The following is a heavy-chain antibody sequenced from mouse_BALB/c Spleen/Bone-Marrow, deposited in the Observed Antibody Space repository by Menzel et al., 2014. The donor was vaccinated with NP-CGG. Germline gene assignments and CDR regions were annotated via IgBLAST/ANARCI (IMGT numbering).Heavy chain of an antibody. D-gene: IGHD2-2*01. CDR3: ARSRDGYDSFAY. CDR2: INPSTGYT. Sequence: VKLVESGAELAKPGASVKMSCKASGYTFTSYWMHWVKQRPGQGLEWIGYINPSTGYTEYNQKFKDKATLTAGKSSSTAYMQLSSLTSEDSAVYYCARSRDGYDSFAYWGQGTLVTVSA. V-gene: IGHV1-7*01. CDR1: GYTFTSYW. J-gene: IGHJ3*01.